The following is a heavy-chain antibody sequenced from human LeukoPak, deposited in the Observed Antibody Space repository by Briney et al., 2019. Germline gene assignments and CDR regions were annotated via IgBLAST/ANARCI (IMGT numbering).Heavy chain of an antibody. J-gene: IGHJ5*02. CDR2: IYYSGGT. CDR3: ARMGLYYYDSSWDWFDP. CDR1: GCSISSYY. D-gene: IGHD3-22*01. V-gene: IGHV4-59*08. Sequence: PAETLSLTCTVSGCSISSYYWSWIRQPPGKGLEWIGYIYYSGGTNYNPSLKSRLTISVDTSKNQFSLKMSYVTAADTAVYYCARMGLYYYDSSWDWFDPWGPGTLVTVSS.